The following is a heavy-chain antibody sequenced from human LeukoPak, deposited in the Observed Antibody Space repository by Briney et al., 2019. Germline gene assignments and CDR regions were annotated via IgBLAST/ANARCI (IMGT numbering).Heavy chain of an antibody. CDR3: AKAGFGSGALVDS. J-gene: IGHJ4*02. V-gene: IGHV3-23*01. D-gene: IGHD6-19*01. CDR1: GFTFSDYA. CDR2: IFAVGGST. Sequence: GGSLRLSCAASGFTFSDYAMSWVRQAPGKGLEWVSLIFAVGGSTYYADSVKGRFTISRDNSKNTLYLQMNSLRAEDTAVYYCAKAGFGSGALVDSWGQGTPVTVSS.